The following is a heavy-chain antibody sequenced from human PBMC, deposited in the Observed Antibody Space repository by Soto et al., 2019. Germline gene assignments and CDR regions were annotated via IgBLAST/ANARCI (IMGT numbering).Heavy chain of an antibody. CDR3: ACGEGATLDY. D-gene: IGHD1-26*01. J-gene: IGHJ4*02. CDR2: MNPNSGNT. Sequence: QVQLVQSGAEVKKPGASVKVSCKASGYTFTTYDMNWVRHATGQGLEWMGWMNPNSGNTGYAQKVQGRVTMTRNTSISTADMELSSLRSEDTAVYDCACGEGATLDYCGQGTLVTVSS. V-gene: IGHV1-8*01. CDR1: GYTFTTYD.